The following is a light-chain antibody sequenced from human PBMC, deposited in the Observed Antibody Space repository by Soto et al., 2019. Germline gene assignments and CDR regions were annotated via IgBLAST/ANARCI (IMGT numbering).Light chain of an antibody. CDR2: GAS. CDR1: QGVNSY. Sequence: EIVITESPSTLSASPGDRVISTSRASQGVNSYLAWYQQNPGKAPKLLIYGASSVQSGVPSRFSGSGSGTDFTLTISRLQSDDFATYYCQQYNSYSWTFGQGTKVDIK. J-gene: IGKJ1*01. V-gene: IGKV1-5*01. CDR3: QQYNSYSWT.